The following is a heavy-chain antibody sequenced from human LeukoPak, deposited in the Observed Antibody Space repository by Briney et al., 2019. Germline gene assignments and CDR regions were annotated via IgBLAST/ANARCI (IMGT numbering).Heavy chain of an antibody. Sequence: ASVKVSCKASGYTFTAYYMHWVRQAPGQGLEWMGWINPNSGGTNYAQKFQGRVTMTRDTSISIANMELSRLRSDDTAVYYCARDHLVVPGGYEDHYYGMDVWGQGTTVTVSS. J-gene: IGHJ6*02. V-gene: IGHV1-2*02. CDR2: INPNSGGT. D-gene: IGHD2-2*01. CDR3: ARDHLVVPGGYEDHYYGMDV. CDR1: GYTFTAYY.